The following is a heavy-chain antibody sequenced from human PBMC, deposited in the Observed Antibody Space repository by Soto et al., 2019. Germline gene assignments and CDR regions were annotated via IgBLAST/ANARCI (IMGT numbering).Heavy chain of an antibody. Sequence: ASETLSLTCTVSGGSISSGGYYWSWIRQHPGKGLEWIGYIYYSGSTYYNPSLKSRVTISVDTSKNQFSLKLSSVTAADTAVYYCARVKLGYCSSTSFYSLWGQGSLVTVSS. CDR1: GGSISSGGYY. J-gene: IGHJ4*02. CDR3: ARVKLGYCSSTSFYSL. V-gene: IGHV4-31*03. CDR2: IYYSGST. D-gene: IGHD2-2*01.